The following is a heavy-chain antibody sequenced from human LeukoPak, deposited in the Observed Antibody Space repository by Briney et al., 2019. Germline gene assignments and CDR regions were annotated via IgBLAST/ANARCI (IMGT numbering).Heavy chain of an antibody. CDR3: AILSGSGGYYWGFDY. CDR2: ISSSSSYI. CDR1: GFTFSSYS. D-gene: IGHD3-22*01. Sequence: PGGSLRLSCAASGFTFSSYSMNWVRQAPGKGLEWVSSISSSSSYIYYADSVKGRFTISRDNAKNSLYLQMNSLRAEDTAVYYCAILSGSGGYYWGFDYWGQGTLVTVSS. J-gene: IGHJ4*02. V-gene: IGHV3-21*04.